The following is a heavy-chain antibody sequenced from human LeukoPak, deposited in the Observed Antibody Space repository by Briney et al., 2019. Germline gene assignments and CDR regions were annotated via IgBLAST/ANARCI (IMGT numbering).Heavy chain of an antibody. J-gene: IGHJ4*02. CDR3: ARGGYFDSSGFPNPLDY. Sequence: SGGSLRLSCAASGFTFSSYSMNWVRQSPGKGPEWIGEINHSGGTNYNPSLKRRVIMSVDTAKNQFSLKVNSVSAADTAVYYCARGGYFDSSGFPNPLDYWGQGTMVTVSS. V-gene: IGHV4-34*01. CDR1: GFTFSSYS. D-gene: IGHD3-22*01. CDR2: INHSGGT.